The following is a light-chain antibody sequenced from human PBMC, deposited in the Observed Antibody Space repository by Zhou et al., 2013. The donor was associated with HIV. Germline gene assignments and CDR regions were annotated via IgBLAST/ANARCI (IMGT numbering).Light chain of an antibody. Sequence: AIRMTQSPSSFSASTGDRVTITCRASQGISSYLAWYQQKPGKAPKLLIYAASTLQSGVQSRFSGSGSGTDFTLTISCLQSEDFATYYCQHCYSYPFTFGPGTKVDIK. J-gene: IGKJ3*01. V-gene: IGKV1-8*01. CDR1: QGISSY. CDR2: AAS. CDR3: QHCYSYPFT.